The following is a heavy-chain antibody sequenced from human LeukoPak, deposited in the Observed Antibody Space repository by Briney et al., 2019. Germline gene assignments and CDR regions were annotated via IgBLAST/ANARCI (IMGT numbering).Heavy chain of an antibody. D-gene: IGHD1-26*01. CDR3: ARGGLVRSPRGYFDF. Sequence: SQTLSPTCATSGARVSSNTGGWNWIRQSPSRGLEWLRRTDYRSKWYYDYAVSVKSRISINPDTSKNQFSLQLNSVTPDDTAVYYCARGGLVRSPRGYFDFWGQGTLVTVSS. CDR2: TDYRSKWYY. CDR1: GARVSSNTGG. V-gene: IGHV6-1*01. J-gene: IGHJ4*02.